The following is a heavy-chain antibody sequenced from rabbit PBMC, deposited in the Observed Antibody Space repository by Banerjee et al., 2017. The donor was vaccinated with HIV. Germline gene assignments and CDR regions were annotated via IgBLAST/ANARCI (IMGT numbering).Heavy chain of an antibody. V-gene: IGHV1S45*01. D-gene: IGHD4-1*01. CDR3: ARHGSSSVWGGDL. CDR2: IWTGNSKT. Sequence: QEQLEESGGGLVQPEGSLTVTCTASGFSFSSNYWICWVRQAPGKGLEWIGCIWTGNSKTAYADWAKGRFTISKTSSTTVTLQMTSLTAADTATYFCARHGSSSVWGGDLWGPGTLDTVS. CDR1: GFSFSSNYW. J-gene: IGHJ4*01.